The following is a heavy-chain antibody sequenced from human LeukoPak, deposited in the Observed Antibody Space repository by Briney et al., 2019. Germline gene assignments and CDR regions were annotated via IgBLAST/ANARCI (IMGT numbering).Heavy chain of an antibody. CDR1: GGTFTSYN. Sequence: SVQVSCKASGGTFTSYNISWVRQAPGQGLEWMGRIIPILGIANYAQKFQGRVTITADKSTSTAYMELSSLRSEDTAVYYCAGQLWTNYNWFDPWGQGTLVTVSS. J-gene: IGHJ5*02. V-gene: IGHV1-69*02. CDR3: AGQLWTNYNWFDP. D-gene: IGHD5-18*01. CDR2: IIPILGIA.